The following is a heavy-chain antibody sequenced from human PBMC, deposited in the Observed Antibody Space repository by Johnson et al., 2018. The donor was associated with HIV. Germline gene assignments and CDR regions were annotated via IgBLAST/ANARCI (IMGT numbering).Heavy chain of an antibody. CDR1: GFTFSSYG. CDR2: IWYDGSNK. J-gene: IGHJ3*02. D-gene: IGHD6-6*01. CDR3: ARDITAARPSAFDI. V-gene: IGHV3-30*19. Sequence: QMLLVESGGGVVQPGRSLRLSCAASGFTFSSYGMHWVRQAPGKGLEWVAVIWYDGSNKYYADSVKGRFTISRDNSKNTLYLQMNSLRAEDTAVYYCARDITAARPSAFDIWGQGTMVTVSS.